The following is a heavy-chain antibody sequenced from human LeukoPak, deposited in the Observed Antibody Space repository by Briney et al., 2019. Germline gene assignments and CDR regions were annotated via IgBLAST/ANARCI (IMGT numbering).Heavy chain of an antibody. CDR3: LRGGWDLDY. Sequence: PGGSLRLSCAASGFSVRDFWMAWVRQAPGKGLEWVAHIKEDRTADYYVDSVKGRFTISKDDGKNSLHLQMNSLRVEDTAVYYGLRGGWDLDYWGQGTLVTVSS. V-gene: IGHV3-7*01. D-gene: IGHD1-26*01. J-gene: IGHJ4*02. CDR2: IKEDRTAD. CDR1: GFSVRDFW.